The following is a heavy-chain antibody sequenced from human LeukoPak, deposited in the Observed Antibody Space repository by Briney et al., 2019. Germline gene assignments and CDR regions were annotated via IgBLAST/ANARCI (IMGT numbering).Heavy chain of an antibody. V-gene: IGHV3-48*03. D-gene: IGHD1-26*01. J-gene: IGHJ6*02. CDR1: GFTFSSYE. CDR3: ARDAGATTDYYYGMDV. CDR2: ISSSGSTI. Sequence: PGGSLRLSCAASGFTFSSYEMNWVRQAPGKGLECVSYISSSGSTIYYADSVKGRFTISRDNAKNSLYLQMNSLRAEDTAVYYCARDAGATTDYYYGMDVWGQGTTVTVSS.